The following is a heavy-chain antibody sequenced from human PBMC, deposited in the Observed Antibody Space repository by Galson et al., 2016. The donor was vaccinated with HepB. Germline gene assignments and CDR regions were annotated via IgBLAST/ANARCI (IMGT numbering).Heavy chain of an antibody. J-gene: IGHJ4*02. CDR1: NGSTSSGGHY. D-gene: IGHD3-9*01. Sequence: SETLSLTCSVSNGSTSSGGHYWNWIRQQPGKGLEWIGYVYYSGSTYYNPSLKSRVTISVDTSKNQFSLKLSSVTAADTAVYYCARRGLTFDYWGQGTLVTVSS. CDR2: VYYSGST. V-gene: IGHV4-39*01. CDR3: ARRGLTFDY.